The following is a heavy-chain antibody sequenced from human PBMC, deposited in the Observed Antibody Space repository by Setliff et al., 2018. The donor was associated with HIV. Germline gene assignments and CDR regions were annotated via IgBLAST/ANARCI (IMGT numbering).Heavy chain of an antibody. CDR2: ISGRGDNT. CDR1: GFSFRNYA. J-gene: IGHJ4*02. CDR3: AKDGEYYDSSGFPY. Sequence: GGSLRLSCTASGFSFRNYAMSWVRQAPGKGLEWVSAISGRGDNTYYADSVKGRFTISRDNSKDTMFLQMNSVRAEDTAVYYCAKDGEYYDSSGFPYWGQGTLVTVSS. D-gene: IGHD3-22*01. V-gene: IGHV3-23*01.